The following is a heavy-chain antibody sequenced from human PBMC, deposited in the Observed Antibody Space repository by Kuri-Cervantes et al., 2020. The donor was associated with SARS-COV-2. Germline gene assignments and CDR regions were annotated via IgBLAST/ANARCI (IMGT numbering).Heavy chain of an antibody. CDR1: GGSISSGDYY. Sequence: SETLSLTCTVSGGSISSGDYYWSWIRQPPGKGLEWIGYIYYSGSTYYNPSLKSRVTISVDTSKTQFSLKLSSVTATDTAGYYWARGWGGYCSSTSCYYYYYGMDVWGQGTTVTVSS. V-gene: IGHV4-30-4*01. CDR2: IYYSGST. D-gene: IGHD2-2*01. J-gene: IGHJ6*02. CDR3: ARGWGGYCSSTSCYYYYYGMDV.